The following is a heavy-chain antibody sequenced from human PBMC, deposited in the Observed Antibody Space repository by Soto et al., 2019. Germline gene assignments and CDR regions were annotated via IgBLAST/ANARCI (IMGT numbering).Heavy chain of an antibody. Sequence: LSLTCTVSGGSISSYYWSWIRQPPGKGLEWIGYIYYSGSTNYNPSLKSRVTISVDTSKNQFSLKLSSVTAAGTAVYYCARGGGAAFAFNWFDPWGQGTLVTVSS. CDR3: ARGGGAAFAFNWFDP. V-gene: IGHV4-59*01. J-gene: IGHJ5*02. CDR2: IYYSGST. D-gene: IGHD6-13*01. CDR1: GGSISSYY.